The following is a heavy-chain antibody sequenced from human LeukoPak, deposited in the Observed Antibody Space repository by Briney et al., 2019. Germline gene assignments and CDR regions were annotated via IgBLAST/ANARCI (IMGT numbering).Heavy chain of an antibody. D-gene: IGHD3-10*01. CDR3: ARGSYYYGSGSLFRNWFDP. J-gene: IGHJ5*02. CDR2: INHSGSN. Sequence: SETLSLTCAVYGGSFSGYYWSWIRQPPGKGLEWIGEINHSGSNNYNPSLKSRVTISVDTSKNQFSLKLSSVTAADTAVYYCARGSYYYGSGSLFRNWFDPWGQGTLVTVSS. CDR1: GGSFSGYY. V-gene: IGHV4-34*01.